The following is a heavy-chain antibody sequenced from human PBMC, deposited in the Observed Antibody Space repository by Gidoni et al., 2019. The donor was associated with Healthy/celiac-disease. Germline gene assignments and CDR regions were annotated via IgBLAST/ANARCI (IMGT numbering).Heavy chain of an antibody. J-gene: IGHJ4*02. CDR2: ISGSGGST. V-gene: IGHV3-23*01. Sequence: EVQLLESGGGLVQPGGSLRLSCAASGFTFSSYAMSWVRQAPGKGLEWVSAISGSGGSTYYADSVKCRFTISRDNSKNTLYLQMNSLRAEDTAVYYCAKCVGGSSSWLNWGQGTLVTVSS. CDR1: GFTFSSYA. CDR3: AKCVGGSSSWLN. D-gene: IGHD6-13*01.